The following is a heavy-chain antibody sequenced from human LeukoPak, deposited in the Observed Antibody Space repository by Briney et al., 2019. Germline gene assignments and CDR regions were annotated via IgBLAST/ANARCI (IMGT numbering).Heavy chain of an antibody. Sequence: ASVKVSCKASGYTFTGYYMHWVRQAPGQGLEWMGWINPNSGGTNYAQKFQGRVTMTRDTSTSTVYMELSSLRSEDTAVYYCARVGYYDSSGYYYFGYAFDIWGQGTMVTVSS. CDR2: INPNSGGT. J-gene: IGHJ3*02. V-gene: IGHV1-2*02. CDR1: GYTFTGYY. CDR3: ARVGYYDSSGYYYFGYAFDI. D-gene: IGHD3-22*01.